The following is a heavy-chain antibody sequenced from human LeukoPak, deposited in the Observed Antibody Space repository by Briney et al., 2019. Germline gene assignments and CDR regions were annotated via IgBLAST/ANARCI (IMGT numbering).Heavy chain of an antibody. D-gene: IGHD3-22*01. V-gene: IGHV1-18*01. CDR1: GGTFSSYG. J-gene: IGHJ4*02. Sequence: ASVKVSCKASGGTFSSYGISWVRQAPGQGLEWMGWISAYNGNTNYAQKLQGRVTMTTDTSTSTAYMELRSLRSDDTAVYYCARDVGPGGRYYYDSSGYYFYPSVDYWGQGTLVTVSS. CDR2: ISAYNGNT. CDR3: ARDVGPGGRYYYDSSGYYFYPSVDY.